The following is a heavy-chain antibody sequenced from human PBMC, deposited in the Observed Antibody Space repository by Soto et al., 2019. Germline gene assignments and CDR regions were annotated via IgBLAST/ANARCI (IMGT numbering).Heavy chain of an antibody. CDR3: AKGGVRYYYGSGSYCDY. J-gene: IGHJ4*02. V-gene: IGHV3-30*18. CDR2: ISYDGSNK. CDR1: GFTFSSYA. Sequence: GGSLRLSCAASGFTFSSYAMYWVRQAPGKGLGWVAVISYDGSNKYYADSVKGRFTISRDNSKNTLYLQMNSLRAEDTAVYYCAKGGVRYYYGSGSYCDYWGQGTLVTVSS. D-gene: IGHD3-10*01.